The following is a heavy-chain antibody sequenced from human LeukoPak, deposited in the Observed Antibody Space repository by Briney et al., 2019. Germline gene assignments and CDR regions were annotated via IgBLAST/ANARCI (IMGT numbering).Heavy chain of an antibody. V-gene: IGHV3-74*01. CDR3: ARDPADIVVVPAAMSWFDP. Sequence: GVSLRLSCAASGFTFSSYWMHLVRQAPGTGLVWVSRINSDGSSTSYADSVKRRFTISRDNAKNTLYLQMNSLRAEDTAVYYCARDPADIVVVPAAMSWFDPWGQGTLVTVSS. CDR2: INSDGSST. CDR1: GFTFSSYW. D-gene: IGHD2-2*01. J-gene: IGHJ5*02.